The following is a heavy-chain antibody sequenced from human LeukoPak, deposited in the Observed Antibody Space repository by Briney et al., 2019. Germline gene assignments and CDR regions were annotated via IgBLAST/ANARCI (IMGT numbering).Heavy chain of an antibody. J-gene: IGHJ4*02. Sequence: SETLSLTCAVYRGSFSGYYWSWIRQPPGKGLEWIGEINHSGSTKYNPSLKSRVTISVDTSKSQCSLKLSSVTAADTAVYYCARGGDVNYYGSGSSPFDYWGQGTLVTVSS. CDR2: INHSGST. CDR1: RGSFSGYY. D-gene: IGHD3-10*01. CDR3: ARGGDVNYYGSGSSPFDY. V-gene: IGHV4-34*01.